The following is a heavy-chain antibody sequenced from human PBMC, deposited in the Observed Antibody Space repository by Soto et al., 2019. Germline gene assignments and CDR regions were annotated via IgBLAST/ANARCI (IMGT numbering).Heavy chain of an antibody. D-gene: IGHD2-2*01. J-gene: IGHJ4*02. Sequence: GGTLRLSCAASGFTFSRYSMNWVRQAPGKGLEWVSSISSSSSYIYYADSVKGRFTISRDNAKNSLYLQMNSLRAEDTAVYYSARTIVLVPAAYGSNFDYWGQGTLVTVSS. CDR2: ISSSSSYI. V-gene: IGHV3-21*01. CDR1: GFTFSRYS. CDR3: ARTIVLVPAAYGSNFDY.